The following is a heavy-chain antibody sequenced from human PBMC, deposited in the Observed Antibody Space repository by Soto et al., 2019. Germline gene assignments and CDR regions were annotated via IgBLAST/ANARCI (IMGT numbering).Heavy chain of an antibody. CDR1: GLTFSSYG. J-gene: IGHJ4*02. CDR2: IWYDGSNK. Sequence: TGGSLRLSCAAAGLTFSSYGMHWVRQAPGKGLEWVAVIWYDGSNKYYADSVKGRFTISRDNSKNTLYLQMNSLRAEDTAVYYCARVWRAVAGSGGLDYWGQGTLVTVSS. CDR3: ARVWRAVAGSGGLDY. V-gene: IGHV3-33*01. D-gene: IGHD6-19*01.